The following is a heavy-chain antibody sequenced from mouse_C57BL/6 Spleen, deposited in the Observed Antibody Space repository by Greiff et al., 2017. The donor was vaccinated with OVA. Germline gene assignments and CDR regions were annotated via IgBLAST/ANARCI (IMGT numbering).Heavy chain of an antibody. V-gene: IGHV1-72*01. Sequence: QVQRQQPGAELVKPGASVKLSCKASGYTFTSYWLHFLKQLPGRGLDWIGRIDPNSGVTKYNEKFKSKATLTVDKPSSTAYMQLSSLTSEDSAVYYCARYDYDRGPFDYWGQGTTLTVSS. CDR2: IDPNSGVT. D-gene: IGHD2-4*01. CDR1: GYTFTSYW. CDR3: ARYDYDRGPFDY. J-gene: IGHJ2*01.